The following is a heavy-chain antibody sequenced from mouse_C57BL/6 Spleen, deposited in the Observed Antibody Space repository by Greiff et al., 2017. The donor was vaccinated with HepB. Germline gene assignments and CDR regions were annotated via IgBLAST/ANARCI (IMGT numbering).Heavy chain of an antibody. J-gene: IGHJ3*01. V-gene: IGHV1-62-2*01. Sequence: QVQLQQSGAELVKPGASVKLSCKASGYTFTEYTIHWVKQRSGQGLEWIGWFYPGSGSIKYNEKFKDKATLTAGKSSSTVYMELSRLTSEDSAGYLCEGHEDRVYYDYDGGAWFAYWGQGTLVTVSA. D-gene: IGHD2-4*01. CDR2: FYPGSGSI. CDR1: GYTFTEYT. CDR3: EGHEDRVYYDYDGGAWFAY.